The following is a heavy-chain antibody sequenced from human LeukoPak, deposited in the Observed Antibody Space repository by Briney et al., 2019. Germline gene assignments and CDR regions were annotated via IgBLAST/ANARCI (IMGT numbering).Heavy chain of an antibody. CDR1: GFTFSSYS. Sequence: GSLRLSCAASGFTFSSYSMNWVRQPPGKGLEWIGEINHSGSTNYNPSLKSRVTISVDTAKNQFSLKLSSVTAADTAVYYCARGLYFLVVPAATGHWFDPWGQGTLVTVSS. CDR3: ARGLYFLVVPAATGHWFDP. D-gene: IGHD2-2*01. J-gene: IGHJ5*02. V-gene: IGHV4-34*01. CDR2: INHSGST.